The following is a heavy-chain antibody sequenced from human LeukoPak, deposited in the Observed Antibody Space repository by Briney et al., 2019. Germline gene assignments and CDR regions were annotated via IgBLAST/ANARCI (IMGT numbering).Heavy chain of an antibody. D-gene: IGHD3-10*01. CDR1: GFTFSNYE. Sequence: GGSLRLSCAASGFTFSNYEMHWVRQAPGKGLEWVSYISSSGSDIYYADSVKGRFTISRDNAKNSLYLQMNSLRAEDTAVYYCARAYGSGSYRAFDYWGQGTLVTVSS. CDR3: ARAYGSGSYRAFDY. J-gene: IGHJ4*02. CDR2: ISSSGSDI. V-gene: IGHV3-48*03.